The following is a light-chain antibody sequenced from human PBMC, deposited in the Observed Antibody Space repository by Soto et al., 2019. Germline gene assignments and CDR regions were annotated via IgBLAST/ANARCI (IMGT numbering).Light chain of an antibody. J-gene: IGKJ1*01. Sequence: DIQMTQSPSTLSASVGERVTITCRASQSISSWLAWYKQKPGKAPKLLIYDASSLESGVPSRFSGIGSGTEFTPTFSSLQPDDFATYYCQQYNSYSWTFGQGTKVDIK. CDR2: DAS. CDR1: QSISSW. CDR3: QQYNSYSWT. V-gene: IGKV1-5*01.